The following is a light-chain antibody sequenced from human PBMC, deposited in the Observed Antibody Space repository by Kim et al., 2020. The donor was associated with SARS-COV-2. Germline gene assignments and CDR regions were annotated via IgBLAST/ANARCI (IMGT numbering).Light chain of an antibody. J-gene: IGLJ2*01. V-gene: IGLV3-1*01. CDR2: QDS. Sequence: VSVSPGQTASITCSGDKLGDKYACWYQQKPGQSPVLVIYQDSKRPSGIPERFSGSNSGNTATLTISGTQAMDEADYYCQAWDSSVVFGGGTKLTVL. CDR3: QAWDSSVV. CDR1: KLGDKY.